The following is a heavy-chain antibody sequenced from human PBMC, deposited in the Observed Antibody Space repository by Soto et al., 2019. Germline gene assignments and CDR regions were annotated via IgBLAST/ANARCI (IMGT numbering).Heavy chain of an antibody. J-gene: IGHJ5*02. CDR1: GGSFSDYY. Sequence: PSETLSLTCAVCGGSFSDYYWSWIRQPPGKGLEWIGYIYYSGSTYYNPSLKSRVTISVDTSKNQFSLKLSSVTAADTAVYYCARERPDGARLDPWGQGTLVTVS. CDR2: IYYSGST. V-gene: IGHV4-30-4*01. CDR3: ARERPDGARLDP. D-gene: IGHD1-26*01.